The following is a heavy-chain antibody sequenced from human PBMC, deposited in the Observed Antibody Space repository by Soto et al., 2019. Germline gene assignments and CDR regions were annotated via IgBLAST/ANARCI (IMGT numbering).Heavy chain of an antibody. CDR1: GFMLSRYW. CDR3: AKEFRFDP. J-gene: IGHJ5*02. V-gene: IGHV3-74*01. CDR2: ISSDGSST. Sequence: GGSLRLSCAGSGFMLSRYWMHWVRQPPGKGLVWVSRISSDGSSTTYADSVKGRFTISRNNAKNTLYLQMNSLRAEDTAVYYCAKEFRFDPWGQGTLVTVSS.